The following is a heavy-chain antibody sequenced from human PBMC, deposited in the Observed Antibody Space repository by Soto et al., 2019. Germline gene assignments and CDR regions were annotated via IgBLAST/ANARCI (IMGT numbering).Heavy chain of an antibody. CDR3: ARGRPLSVPDAPDAFDI. CDR2: ISAYNGNT. V-gene: IGHV1-18*01. CDR1: GYTFTSYG. J-gene: IGHJ3*02. Sequence: QVQLVQSGAEVKKPGASVKVSCKASGYTFTSYGISWVRQAPGQGLEWMGWISAYNGNTNYAQKLQGRVTMTTDTSTRTAYMDLRSLSSDDAAVYYCARGRPLSVPDAPDAFDIWGKGTMVAVSS. D-gene: IGHD2-2*01.